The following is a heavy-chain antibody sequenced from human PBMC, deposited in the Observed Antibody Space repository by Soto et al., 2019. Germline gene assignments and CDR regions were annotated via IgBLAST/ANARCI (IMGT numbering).Heavy chain of an antibody. CDR1: GGSISSYY. Sequence: QVQLQESGPGLVKPSETLSLTCTVSGGSISSYYWSWIRQPPGKGLEWIGYIYYSGSTNYNPALKSRVTISVDTSKNQFSRKLSSVTAADTAVYYGARDYHSGGAFDIWGQGTMVTVSS. V-gene: IGHV4-59*01. CDR3: ARDYHSGGAFDI. D-gene: IGHD6-19*01. J-gene: IGHJ3*02. CDR2: IYYSGST.